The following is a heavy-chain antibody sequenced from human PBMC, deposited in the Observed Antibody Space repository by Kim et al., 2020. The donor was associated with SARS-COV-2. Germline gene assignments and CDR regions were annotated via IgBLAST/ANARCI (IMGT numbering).Heavy chain of an antibody. J-gene: IGHJ4*02. D-gene: IGHD5-12*01. Sequence: SVRGRFTISRDNAKNSLYLQMNSLGAEDTAVYYCARDQARDGYDTGATFDYWGQGTLVTVSS. CDR3: ARDQARDGYDTGATFDY. V-gene: IGHV3-21*01.